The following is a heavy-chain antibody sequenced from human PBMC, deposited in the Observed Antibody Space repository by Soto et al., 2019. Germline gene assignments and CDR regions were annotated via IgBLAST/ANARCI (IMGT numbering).Heavy chain of an antibody. Sequence: GGSLRLCCVVSGFTFSSYGMHWVRQAPGKGLEWVANIKQDGSEKYYVDSAKGRFTISRDNAKNSLYLQMNSLSAEDTAIYYCATSRPLDYPAQGTLVPVSS. J-gene: IGHJ4*02. CDR3: ATSRPLDY. D-gene: IGHD6-13*01. V-gene: IGHV3-7*01. CDR1: GFTFSSYG. CDR2: IKQDGSEK.